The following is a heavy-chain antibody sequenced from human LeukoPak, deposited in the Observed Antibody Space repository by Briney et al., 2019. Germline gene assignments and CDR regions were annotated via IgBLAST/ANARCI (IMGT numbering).Heavy chain of an antibody. CDR1: GDSLSSNSAA. D-gene: IGHD5-24*01. Sequence: SQTLSLTCALSGDSLSSNSAAWNWIRQSPSRGLEWLGRTYYRSNSYNDYAVSVKSRITINPDTSKHQCSLQLNSVTPEDTAVYYCARDSLYIDGYNYSYYYYYMDVWGKGTTVTISS. CDR3: ARDSLYIDGYNYSYYYYYMDV. J-gene: IGHJ6*03. CDR2: TYYRSNSYN. V-gene: IGHV6-1*01.